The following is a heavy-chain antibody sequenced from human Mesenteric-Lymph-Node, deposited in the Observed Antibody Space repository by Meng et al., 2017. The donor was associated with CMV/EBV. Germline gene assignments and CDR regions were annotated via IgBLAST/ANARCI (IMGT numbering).Heavy chain of an antibody. CDR1: GFTFEDYA. V-gene: IGHV3-9*01. D-gene: IGHD2-15*01. CDR2: ISWNSVNI. CDR3: AKEAIAGFDP. J-gene: IGHJ5*02. Sequence: GGSLRLSCAASGFTFEDYAMHWVRQAPGKGLEWVSGISWNSVNIGYGDSVKGRFTTSRDNAKNSLYLQMNSLRPEDTALYYCAKEAIAGFDPWGQGTLVTVSS.